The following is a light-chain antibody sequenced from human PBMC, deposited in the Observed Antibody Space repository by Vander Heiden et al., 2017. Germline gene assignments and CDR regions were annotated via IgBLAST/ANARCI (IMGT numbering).Light chain of an antibody. CDR3: CSYAGSSPGV. CDR1: SSDVGGYNF. V-gene: IGLV2-11*01. J-gene: IGLJ3*02. CDR2: YIT. Sequence: QSPLTQPRSVSGSPRQSVTISCTGTSSDVGGYNFVSWHQHHPGKAPKLIIYYITNRPSGVPGRFSGSKSGNTASLTISGLQADDEADYYCCSYAGSSPGVFGGGTKLTVL.